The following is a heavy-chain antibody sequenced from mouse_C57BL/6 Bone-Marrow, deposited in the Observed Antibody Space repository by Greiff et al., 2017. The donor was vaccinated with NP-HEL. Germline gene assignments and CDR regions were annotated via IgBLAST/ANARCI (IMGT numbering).Heavy chain of an antibody. D-gene: IGHD2-2*01. V-gene: IGHV1-55*01. CDR3: ARATMVTTKDY. J-gene: IGHJ2*01. CDR2: IYPGSGST. CDR1: GYTFTSYW. Sequence: QVQLQQSGAELVKPGASVKMSCKASGYTFTSYWITWVKQRPGQGLEWIGDIYPGSGSTNYNEKFKSKATLTVDTSSSTAYMQLSSLTSEDSAVYYCARATMVTTKDYWGQGTTLTVSS.